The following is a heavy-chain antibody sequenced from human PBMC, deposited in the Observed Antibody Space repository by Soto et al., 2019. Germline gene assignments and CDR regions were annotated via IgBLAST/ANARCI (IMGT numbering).Heavy chain of an antibody. CDR3: VLSDGYSSLSYGY. Sequence: QVQLVQSGAEVKKPGASVKVACKASCYTLTSYGIRWVRQAPGQGPEWMGWISAYNGTTNSAQKLQGRVTMTTDTSTRTAYMAMRSVRSDGTAVYYSVLSDGYSSLSYGYRAQGTLVNVSS. D-gene: IGHD6-6*01. CDR2: ISAYNGTT. J-gene: IGHJ4*02. CDR1: CYTLTSYG. V-gene: IGHV1-18*01.